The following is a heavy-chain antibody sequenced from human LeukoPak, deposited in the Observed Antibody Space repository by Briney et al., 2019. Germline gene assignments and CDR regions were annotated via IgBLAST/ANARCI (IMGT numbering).Heavy chain of an antibody. D-gene: IGHD4-17*01. CDR1: GYTFTSYG. Sequence: GASVKVSCKASGYTFTSYGITWVRQAPGQGLEWMGWISTYNGNTNYAQKFQGRVTMTTATSTSTAYMELRNLRSDDTAVYYCARGIRYGDGLGYWGQGTLVTVSS. CDR2: ISTYNGNT. J-gene: IGHJ4*02. V-gene: IGHV1-18*01. CDR3: ARGIRYGDGLGY.